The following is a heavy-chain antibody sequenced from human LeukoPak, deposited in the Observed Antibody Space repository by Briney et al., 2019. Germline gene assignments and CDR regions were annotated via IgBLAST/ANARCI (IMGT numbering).Heavy chain of an antibody. CDR2: IIPIFGTA. V-gene: IGHV1-69*13. CDR3: ARDSGSYRNIPFDI. Sequence: SVKVSCKASGGTFSSYAISWVRQAPGQGLEWMGGIIPIFGTANYAQKFQGRVTITADESTSTAYMELSSLRSEDTAVYYCARDSGSYRNIPFDIGGQGTMVTVSS. D-gene: IGHD1-26*01. J-gene: IGHJ3*02. CDR1: GGTFSSYA.